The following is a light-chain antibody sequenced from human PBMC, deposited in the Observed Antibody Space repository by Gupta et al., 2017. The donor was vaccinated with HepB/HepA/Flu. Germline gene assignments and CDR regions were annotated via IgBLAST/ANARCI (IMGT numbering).Light chain of an antibody. CDR1: SSDVGFYNY. V-gene: IGLV2-14*03. CDR3: SSYTSSNTYV. Sequence: QSALTQPASVSGSPGQSITISCTGTSSDVGFYNYVSWYQQHPGKAPKLMIYDVSQRPSGVSNRFSGSKSGNTASLTFSGLQAEDEADYYCSSYTSSNTYVFGTGTKVTVL. J-gene: IGLJ1*01. CDR2: DVS.